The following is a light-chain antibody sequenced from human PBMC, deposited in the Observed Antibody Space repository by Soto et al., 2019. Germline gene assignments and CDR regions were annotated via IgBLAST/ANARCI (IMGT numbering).Light chain of an antibody. CDR3: SSHAPSSDWGVV. CDR2: DVS. J-gene: IGLJ2*01. V-gene: IGLV2-8*01. Sequence: QSALTQPPSASGSPGQSVTISCTGTSSDVGGYNYVSWYQQHPGKAPKLMVYDVSTRPSGVPDRFSGSKSGNTASLTVSGLQAEDEADYYCSSHAPSSDWGVVFGGGTKLTVL. CDR1: SSDVGGYNY.